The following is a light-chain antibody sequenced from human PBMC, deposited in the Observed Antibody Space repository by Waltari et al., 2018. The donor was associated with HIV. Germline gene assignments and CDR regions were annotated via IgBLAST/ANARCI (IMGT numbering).Light chain of an antibody. CDR2: DNS. CDR1: RSNIGHNL. J-gene: IGLJ3*02. V-gene: IGLV1-51*01. Sequence: QSILAQPPSVSATPGQRVTISCSGGRSNIGHNLLSWYQQVPGAAPKLLIFDNSKRPSEIPDRFSASKSDTSGTLDIAGLQTGDEGDYYCGTWDSNLRNWVFGGGTKLTVL. CDR3: GTWDSNLRNWV.